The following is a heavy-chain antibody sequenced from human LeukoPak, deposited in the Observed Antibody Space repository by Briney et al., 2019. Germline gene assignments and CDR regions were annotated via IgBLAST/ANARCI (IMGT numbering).Heavy chain of an antibody. Sequence: GGSLRLSCAASGFTFSSYGMHWVRQAPGKGLEWVAVIWYGGSNKYYADSVKGRFTISRDNSKNTLYLQMNSLRAEDTAVYYCAKNGGYYYYYMDVWGKGTTVTVSS. CDR1: GFTFSSYG. CDR2: IWYGGSNK. CDR3: AKNGGYYYYYMDV. V-gene: IGHV3-33*06. D-gene: IGHD2-8*01. J-gene: IGHJ6*03.